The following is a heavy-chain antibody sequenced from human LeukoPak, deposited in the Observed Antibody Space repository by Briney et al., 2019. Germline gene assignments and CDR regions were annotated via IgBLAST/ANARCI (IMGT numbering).Heavy chain of an antibody. Sequence: GGSLRLSCAGSGFTFSSYAMSWVRQAPGKGLEWVSAISGSGDRTYYADSVKGRFTISRDNSKNTLYLQMNSLRADDTAVYFCAKDSSTSNYYYGLDVWGQGTTVTVSS. CDR1: GFTFSSYA. J-gene: IGHJ6*02. D-gene: IGHD6-13*01. CDR3: AKDSSTSNYYYGLDV. CDR2: ISGSGDRT. V-gene: IGHV3-23*01.